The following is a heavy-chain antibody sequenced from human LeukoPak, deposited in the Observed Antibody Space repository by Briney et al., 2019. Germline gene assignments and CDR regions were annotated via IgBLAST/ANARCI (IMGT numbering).Heavy chain of an antibody. CDR1: GGTFSSYA. CDR3: ARDGYPGLFGCYYYYYCMDV. D-gene: IGHD3-22*01. CDR2: IIPIFGTA. Sequence: SVKVSCKASGGTFSSYAISWVRQAPGQGLEWMGGIIPIFGTANYAQKFQGRVTITADESTSTAYMELSSLRSEDTAVYYCARDGYPGLFGCYYYYYCMDVGGQETTVTVSS. V-gene: IGHV1-69*13. J-gene: IGHJ6*02.